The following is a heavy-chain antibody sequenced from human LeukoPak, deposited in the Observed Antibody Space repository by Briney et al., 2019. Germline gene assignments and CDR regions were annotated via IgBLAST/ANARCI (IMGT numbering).Heavy chain of an antibody. D-gene: IGHD6-6*01. Sequence: SETLSLTCTVSGGSISSYYWSWIRQPPGKGLEWIGYIYYSGSTNYNPSLTSRVTISVDTSKNQFSLKLSSVTAADTAVYYCAMYSSSSLGNVKNYWGQGTLVTVPS. V-gene: IGHV4-59*01. J-gene: IGHJ4*02. CDR2: IYYSGST. CDR3: AMYSSSSLGNVKNY. CDR1: GGSISSYY.